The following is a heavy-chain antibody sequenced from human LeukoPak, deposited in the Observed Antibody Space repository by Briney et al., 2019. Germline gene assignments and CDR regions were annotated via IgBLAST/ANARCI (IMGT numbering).Heavy chain of an antibody. CDR2: ISGSGGST. CDR1: GFTFSSYA. CDR3: AKVYGGNSYAFDI. V-gene: IGHV3-23*01. J-gene: IGHJ3*02. Sequence: GGSLRLSCAASGFTFSSYAMSWVRQAPGKGLEWISAISGSGGSTYYADSVEGRLTISRDNSKNTLYLQMNSLRAEDTAVYYCAKVYGGNSYAFDIWGQGTMVTVSS. D-gene: IGHD4-23*01.